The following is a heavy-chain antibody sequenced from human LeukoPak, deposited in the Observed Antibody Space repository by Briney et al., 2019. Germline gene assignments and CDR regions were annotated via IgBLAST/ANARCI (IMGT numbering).Heavy chain of an antibody. CDR1: GFTFSDYY. V-gene: IGHV3-11*01. Sequence: PGGSLRLSCAASGFTFSDYYMSWIRQAPGKGLEWVSYISSSGSTIYYADSVKGRFTISRDNAKNSLYLQMNSLRAEDTAVYYCARDVRYVDWLFDYWGQGTLVTVSS. CDR3: ARDVRYVDWLFDY. CDR2: ISSSGSTI. J-gene: IGHJ4*02. D-gene: IGHD3-9*01.